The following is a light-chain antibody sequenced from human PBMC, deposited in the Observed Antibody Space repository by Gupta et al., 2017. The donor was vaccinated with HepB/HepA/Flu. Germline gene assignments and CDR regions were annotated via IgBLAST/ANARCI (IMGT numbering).Light chain of an antibody. CDR2: GAS. CDR1: QSVGFNY. CDR3: QLYDTSPRT. V-gene: IGKV3-20*01. Sequence: EIVLTQSPDTLSSSPGERATLSCRASQSVGFNYFAWYQQKPGQTPGLLIYGASTRATGVPDRFSGSGSGTDFTLTISRLNPEDFAVYYCQLYDTSPRTFDQGTKVEI. J-gene: IGKJ1*01.